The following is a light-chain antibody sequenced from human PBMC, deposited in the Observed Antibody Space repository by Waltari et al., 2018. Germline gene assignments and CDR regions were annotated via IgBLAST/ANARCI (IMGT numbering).Light chain of an antibody. J-gene: IGKJ1*01. V-gene: IGKV3-11*01. CDR2: DVS. Sequence: EIVLTQSPATLSLSPGERATLSCRASQSLRRYLAWYQQKPGQAPRLLIYDVSNRATGIPAKFSGSGFGTDFTLTIRRLEPENFGGYYCQQRSNWPGTFGQGTRVEIK. CDR3: QQRSNWPGT. CDR1: QSLRRY.